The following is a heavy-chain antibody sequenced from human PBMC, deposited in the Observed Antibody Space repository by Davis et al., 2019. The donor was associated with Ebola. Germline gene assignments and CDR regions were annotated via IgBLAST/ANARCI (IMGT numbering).Heavy chain of an antibody. CDR1: GGSFSGYY. V-gene: IGHV4-34*01. CDR2: INHSGST. CDR3: ARATGQGFDY. J-gene: IGHJ4*02. Sequence: PSETLSLTCAVYGGSFSGYYWSWIRQPPGKGLEWIGEINHSGSTNYNPSLKSRVTISVDTSKNQFSLKLSSVTAAETAVYYCARATGQGFDYWGQGTLVTVSS.